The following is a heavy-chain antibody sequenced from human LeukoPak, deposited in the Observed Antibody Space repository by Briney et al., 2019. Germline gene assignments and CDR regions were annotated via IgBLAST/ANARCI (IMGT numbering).Heavy chain of an antibody. V-gene: IGHV3-73*01. J-gene: IGHJ6*03. CDR3: TRHRPDITMVRGNYYYMDV. CDR2: VRTKANSYAT. D-gene: IGHD3-10*01. CDR1: GFTFSGSA. Sequence: TGGSLRLSCAASGFTFSGSAIHWVRQASGKGLEWVGRVRTKANSYATPYAASVKGRFTISRDDSKNTAYLQMNSLKTEDTAVYYCTRHRPDITMVRGNYYYMDVWGKGTTVTISS.